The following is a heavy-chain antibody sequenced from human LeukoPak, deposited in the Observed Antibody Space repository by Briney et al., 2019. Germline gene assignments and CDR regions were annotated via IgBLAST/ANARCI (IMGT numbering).Heavy chain of an antibody. J-gene: IGHJ4*02. V-gene: IGHV6-1*01. CDR3: AREVGNALGY. CDR2: TYYRSKWYS. Sequence: SQPLSLTCAISGDSVLNNVAAWNWIRQSPSRGLEWLGRTYYRSKWYSEYAVSVKSRITFNPDTPKNQVSLQVNSVTPEDTAVYYCAREVGNALGYWGQGTLVTVSS. D-gene: IGHD1-1*01. CDR1: GDSVLNNVAA.